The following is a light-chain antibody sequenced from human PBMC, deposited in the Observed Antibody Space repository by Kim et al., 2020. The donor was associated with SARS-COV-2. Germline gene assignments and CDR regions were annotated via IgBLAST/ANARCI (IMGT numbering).Light chain of an antibody. CDR2: DTY. CDR3: QQRRNWPLT. CDR1: QNIDNY. Sequence: LSPGERASLSCRASQNIDNYLVWYQQKPGQAPRLLIFDTYNRATGIPGRFSGSGAGSDFTLTIDNLEPEDFAVYYCQQRRNWPLTFGGGTKVDIK. V-gene: IGKV3D-11*02. J-gene: IGKJ4*01.